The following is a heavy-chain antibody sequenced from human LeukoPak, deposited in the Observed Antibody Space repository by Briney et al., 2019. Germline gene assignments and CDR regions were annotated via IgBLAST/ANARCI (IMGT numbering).Heavy chain of an antibody. CDR1: GFAVNSNY. Sequence: GGSLRLSCAASGFAVNSNYMSWVRQAPGEGLEWVSVIYSGGNTYYADSVKGRFTISRDNAKTTLYLQMNSLRAEDTAVYYCASGYCSGGSFYSVYFQHWGQGTLVTVSS. D-gene: IGHD2-15*01. V-gene: IGHV3-53*01. CDR2: IYSGGNT. CDR3: ASGYCSGGSFYSVYFQH. J-gene: IGHJ1*01.